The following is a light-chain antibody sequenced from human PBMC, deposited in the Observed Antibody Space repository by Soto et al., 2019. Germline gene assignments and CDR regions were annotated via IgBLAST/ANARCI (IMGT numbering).Light chain of an antibody. J-gene: IGLJ2*01. CDR2: DVS. CDR1: SSDVGGYNS. CDR3: CSATSSNIRV. V-gene: IGLV2-14*01. Sequence: QSALTQPASVSGSPGQSITISCTGTSSDVGGYNSVSWYQQHSGKAPRLMIYDVSNRPSGVSHRFSGSKSGNTASLTFSGLQDEDEADYYCCSATSSNIRVFGGGTKVTVL.